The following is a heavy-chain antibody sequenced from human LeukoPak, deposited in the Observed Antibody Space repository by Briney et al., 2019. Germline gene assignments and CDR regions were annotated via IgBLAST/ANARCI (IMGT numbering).Heavy chain of an antibody. D-gene: IGHD4-11*01. CDR1: GYTFTSHG. CDR2: ISTSKGDT. V-gene: IGHV1-18*01. Sequence: EASLKVSCKTSGYTFTSHGIGWVRQAPGQGLEWMGWISTSKGDTNYAQKFKGRLTMTTDRSTSTAYMELRSLSSDDSAVYYCARDWPTVITDYWGQGTLVTVSS. CDR3: ARDWPTVITDY. J-gene: IGHJ4*02.